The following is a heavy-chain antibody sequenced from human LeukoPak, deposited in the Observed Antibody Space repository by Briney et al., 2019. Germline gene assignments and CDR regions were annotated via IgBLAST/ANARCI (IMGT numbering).Heavy chain of an antibody. CDR3: ARSRPGITGTMWGKNYYMDV. Sequence: GASVKVSCKASGYTFTSYYMHWVRQAPGQGLEWMGIINPSGGSTSYAQKFQGRVTMTRDMSTSTVYMELSSLRSEDTAVYYCARSRPGITGTMWGKNYYMDVWGKGTTVTISS. CDR2: INPSGGST. D-gene: IGHD1-7*01. CDR1: GYTFTSYY. V-gene: IGHV1-46*01. J-gene: IGHJ6*03.